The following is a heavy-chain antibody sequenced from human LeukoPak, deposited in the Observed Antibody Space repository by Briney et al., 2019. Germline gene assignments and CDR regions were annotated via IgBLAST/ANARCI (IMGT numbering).Heavy chain of an antibody. D-gene: IGHD2-21*02. CDR2: INPSGGST. J-gene: IGHJ4*02. CDR3: AREPGVVVTAIQGFDY. CDR1: GYTFTSYY. V-gene: IGHV1-46*01. Sequence: ASVKVSCKASGYTFTSYYMHWVRQAPGQGLEWMGTINPSGGSTSYAQKFQGRVTMTRDTSTSTVYMELSSLRSEDTAVYYCAREPGVVVTAIQGFDYWGQGTLVTVSS.